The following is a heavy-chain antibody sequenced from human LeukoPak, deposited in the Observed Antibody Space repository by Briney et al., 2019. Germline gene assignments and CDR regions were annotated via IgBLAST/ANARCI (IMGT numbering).Heavy chain of an antibody. CDR1: GFTVSGNY. D-gene: IGHD5-24*01. V-gene: IGHV3-53*01. Sequence: GGSLRLSCAASGFTVSGNYMNWVRQAPGKGLEWVSIIYPNGYTYYADSVKGRFTISRDNSKDTLYLQMNSLRAEDTALYFCARDNSPSDGYILFDDWGQGTLVTVSS. CDR3: ARDNSPSDGYILFDD. J-gene: IGHJ5*02. CDR2: IYPNGYT.